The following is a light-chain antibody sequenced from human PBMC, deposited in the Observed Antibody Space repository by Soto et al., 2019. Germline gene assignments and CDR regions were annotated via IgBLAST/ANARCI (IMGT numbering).Light chain of an antibody. V-gene: IGLV2-14*01. CDR3: SSYTSSSTPVV. CDR1: SSDIGSYKS. Sequence: QSALTQPASVSGSPGQSITISCTGTSSDIGSYKSVSWYQQHPGKAPKLMIYEVSNRPSGVSNRFSGSKSGNTASLTISGLQAEDEADYYCSSYTSSSTPVVFGGGTKVTVL. J-gene: IGLJ2*01. CDR2: EVS.